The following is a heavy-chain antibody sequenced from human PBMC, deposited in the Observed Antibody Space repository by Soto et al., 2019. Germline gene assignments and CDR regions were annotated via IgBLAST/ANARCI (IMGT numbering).Heavy chain of an antibody. J-gene: IGHJ4*02. CDR3: AKSFWYGSESSYKSFDS. CDR1: GFTFSSYA. V-gene: IGHV3-23*01. Sequence: PGGSLRLSCSASGFTFSSYAMRWVRQAPGKGLEWVSAISDSGDTTYYADSVRGRFTISRDNSKNTLHLQMNSLRAEDTAIYYCAKSFWYGSESSYKSFDSWGQGT. D-gene: IGHD3-10*01. CDR2: ISDSGDTT.